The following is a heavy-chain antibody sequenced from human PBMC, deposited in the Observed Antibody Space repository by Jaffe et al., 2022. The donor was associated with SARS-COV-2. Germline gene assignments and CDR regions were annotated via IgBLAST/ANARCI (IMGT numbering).Heavy chain of an antibody. CDR2: INHSGST. D-gene: IGHD2-2*01. V-gene: IGHV4-34*01. CDR3: ARKRYCSSTSCYPGTRWFDP. Sequence: QVQLQQWGAGLLKPSETLSLTCAVYGGSFSGYYWSWIRQPPGKGLEWIGEINHSGSTNYNPSLKSRVTISVDTSKNQFSLKLSSVTAADTAVYYCARKRYCSSTSCYPGTRWFDPWGQGTLVTVSS. CDR1: GGSFSGYY. J-gene: IGHJ5*02.